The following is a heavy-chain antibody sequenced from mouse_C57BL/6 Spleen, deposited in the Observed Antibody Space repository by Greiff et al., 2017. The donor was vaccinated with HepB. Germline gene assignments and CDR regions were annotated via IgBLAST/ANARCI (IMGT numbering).Heavy chain of an antibody. CDR3: ARAASYDGYYVAWFAY. CDR1: GYTFTSYW. Sequence: VQLQQPGAELVKPGASVKMSCKASGYTFTSYWITWVKQRPGQGLEWIGDIYPGSGSTNYNEKFKSKATLTVDTSSSTAYMQLSSLTSEDSAVYYCARAASYDGYYVAWFAYWGQGTLVTVSA. V-gene: IGHV1-55*01. J-gene: IGHJ3*01. D-gene: IGHD2-3*01. CDR2: IYPGSGST.